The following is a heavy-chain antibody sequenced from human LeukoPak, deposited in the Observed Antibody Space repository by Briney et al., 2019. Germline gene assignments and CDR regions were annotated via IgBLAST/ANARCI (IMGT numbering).Heavy chain of an antibody. CDR2: ISYDGSNK. CDR1: GFTFSSYG. J-gene: IGHJ5*02. D-gene: IGHD6-13*01. Sequence: GSLRLSCAASGFTFSSYGMHWVRQAPGKGLEWVAVISYDGSNKYYADSVKGRFTISRDNSKNTLYLQMNSLRAEDTAVYYCAKSGDSSSSPYAPRFDPWGQGTLVTVSS. V-gene: IGHV3-30*18. CDR3: AKSGDSSSSPYAPRFDP.